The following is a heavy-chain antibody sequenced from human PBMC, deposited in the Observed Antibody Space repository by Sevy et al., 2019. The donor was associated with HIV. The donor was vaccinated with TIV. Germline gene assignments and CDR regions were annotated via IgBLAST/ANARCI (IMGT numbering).Heavy chain of an antibody. CDR3: TRAATRGTTFNWFDP. Sequence: GGSLRLSCAASGFTFSSYAMSWVRQAPGKGLEWVSVISGSGGSTYYADSVKGRFTISRDNSKNTLYLQMNSLRTEDTALYHCTRAATRGTTFNWFDPWGQGALVTVSS. J-gene: IGHJ5*02. CDR2: ISGSGGST. V-gene: IGHV3-23*01. CDR1: GFTFSSYA. D-gene: IGHD6-25*01.